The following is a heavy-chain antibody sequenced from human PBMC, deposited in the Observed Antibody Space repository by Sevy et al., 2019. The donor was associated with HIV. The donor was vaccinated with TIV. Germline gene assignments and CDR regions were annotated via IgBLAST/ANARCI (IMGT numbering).Heavy chain of an antibody. Sequence: GGSLRLSCVGSGFTFREYSMNWVRQAPGKGLEWVSYISGSSTTIEHADSVKGRFSISRDNADNSVFLQMNRLRVEDTAVYYCARSLAAAENWFDPWGPGTLVTVSS. V-gene: IGHV3-48*01. CDR3: ARSLAAAENWFDP. CDR1: GFTFREYS. J-gene: IGHJ5*02. CDR2: ISGSSTTI. D-gene: IGHD6-13*01.